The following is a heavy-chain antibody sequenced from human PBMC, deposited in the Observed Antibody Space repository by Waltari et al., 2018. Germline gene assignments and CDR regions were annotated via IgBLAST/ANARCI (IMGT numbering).Heavy chain of an antibody. CDR2: IYYSGST. Sequence: QVQLQESGPGLVKPSQTLSLTYTVSGGSISSGGYYWSWIRQHPGKGLEWIGYIYYSGSTYYNPSLKSRVTISVDTSKNQFSLKLSSVTAADTAVYYCARGMNVYCTNGVCYFDYWGQGTLVTVSS. V-gene: IGHV4-31*03. J-gene: IGHJ4*02. CDR3: ARGMNVYCTNGVCYFDY. D-gene: IGHD2-8*01. CDR1: GGSISSGGYY.